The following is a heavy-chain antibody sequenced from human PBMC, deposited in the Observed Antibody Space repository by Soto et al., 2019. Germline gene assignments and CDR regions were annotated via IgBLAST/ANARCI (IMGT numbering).Heavy chain of an antibody. V-gene: IGHV4-61*01. Sequence: ETLSLRCTVSVGSVSSGSYSGSWIRQPPGKGLEWIGYIYYSGSTNYNPSLKSRVTISVDTSKNQFSLKLSSVTAADTAVYYCARPPGYISDWYYFDLWGQGTLVTVSS. D-gene: IGHD3-9*01. CDR1: VGSVSSGSYS. CDR3: ARPPGYISDWYYFDL. J-gene: IGHJ4*02. CDR2: IYYSGST.